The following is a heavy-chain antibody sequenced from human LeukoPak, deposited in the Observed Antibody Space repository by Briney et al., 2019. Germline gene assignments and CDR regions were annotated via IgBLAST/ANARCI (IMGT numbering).Heavy chain of an antibody. CDR2: IYYSGST. D-gene: IGHD3-3*01. Sequence: SETLSLTCTVSGGSIRSTSYYWGWIRQPPGKGLEWIGSIYYSGSTYYNTSLKSRVTISVDTSKNQFSLKLTSVTAADTAVYYCARRRQGDYDFWSGSPVWYMDVWGRGNTVTVSS. J-gene: IGHJ6*03. V-gene: IGHV4-39*01. CDR3: ARRRQGDYDFWSGSPVWYMDV. CDR1: GGSIRSTSYY.